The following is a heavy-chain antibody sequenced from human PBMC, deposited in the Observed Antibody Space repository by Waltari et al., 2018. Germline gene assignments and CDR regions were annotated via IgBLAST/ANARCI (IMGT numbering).Heavy chain of an antibody. J-gene: IGHJ4*02. CDR2: ISYDVSNK. CDR3: ARDFQGGHYDIGFDY. CDR1: GFTFSSYA. V-gene: IGHV3-30*16. Sequence: QVQLVESGGGVVQPGRSLRLSCAASGFTFSSYAMHWVRKAPGKVIEWVAVISYDVSNKYYADYVKGRFTISRDNSKNTLYLQMNSLRAEDTAVYYCARDFQGGHYDIGFDYWGQGTLVTVSS. D-gene: IGHD3-9*01.